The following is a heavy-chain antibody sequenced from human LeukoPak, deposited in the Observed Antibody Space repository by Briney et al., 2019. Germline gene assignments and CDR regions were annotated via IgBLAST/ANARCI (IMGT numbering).Heavy chain of an antibody. V-gene: IGHV1-69*05. D-gene: IGHD3-9*01. CDR3: ARDAEIHYDVLTGYYPY. Sequence: SVKVSCKASGGTFSSYAISWVRQAPGQGLEWMGGIIPIFGTANYAQKFQGRVTITTDESTSTAYMELSSLRSEDTAVYYCARDAEIHYDVLTGYYPYWGQGTLVTVSS. CDR1: GGTFSSYA. CDR2: IIPIFGTA. J-gene: IGHJ4*02.